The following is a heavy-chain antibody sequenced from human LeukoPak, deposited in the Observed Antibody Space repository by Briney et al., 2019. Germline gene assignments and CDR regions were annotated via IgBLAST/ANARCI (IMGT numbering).Heavy chain of an antibody. D-gene: IGHD2-8*02. V-gene: IGHV4-4*07. CDR3: ARGGYCTGGVCYLDY. Sequence: PSETLSLTCTVSGGSISSYYWSWIRQPAGKGLEWIGRIYTSGSTNYNPSLKSRVTMSVDTSKNQFSLKLSSVTAADTAGYYCARGGYCTGGVCYLDYWGQGTLVTVSS. CDR2: IYTSGST. CDR1: GGSISSYY. J-gene: IGHJ4*02.